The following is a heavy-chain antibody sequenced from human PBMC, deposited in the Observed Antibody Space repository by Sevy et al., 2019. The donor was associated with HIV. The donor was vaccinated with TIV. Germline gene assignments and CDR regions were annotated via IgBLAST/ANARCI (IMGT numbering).Heavy chain of an antibody. Sequence: GGSLRLSSAASGFTFSSYAMTWVRQAPGKGLEWVSAISGSGGSTYYADSVKGRFTISRDNSKNTLYLQMNSLRAEDTAVYYCANSRLYSSSWYEAFDIWGQGTMVTVSS. CDR2: ISGSGGST. D-gene: IGHD6-13*01. CDR1: GFTFSSYA. CDR3: ANSRLYSSSWYEAFDI. J-gene: IGHJ3*02. V-gene: IGHV3-23*01.